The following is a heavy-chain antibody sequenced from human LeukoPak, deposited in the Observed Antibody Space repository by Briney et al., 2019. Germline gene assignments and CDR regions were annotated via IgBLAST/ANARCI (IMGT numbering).Heavy chain of an antibody. CDR3: ARDLGAAAGIDY. V-gene: IGHV4-4*07. J-gene: IGHJ4*02. CDR2: IYSSGST. CDR1: GGSISSYY. D-gene: IGHD6-13*01. Sequence: SETLSLTCSVSGGSISSYYWSWIRQPAGKGLEWIGRIYSSGSTNYNPSLKSRVTISVDTSKNQFSLKLSSVTAADTAVYYCARDLGAAAGIDYWGQGTLVTVSS.